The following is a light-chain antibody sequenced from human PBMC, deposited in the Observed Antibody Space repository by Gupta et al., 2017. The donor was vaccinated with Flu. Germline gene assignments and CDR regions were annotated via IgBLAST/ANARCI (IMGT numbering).Light chain of an antibody. CDR1: QSISNY. CDR3: QQSYGTPRT. V-gene: IGKV1-39*01. Sequence: DIQMTQSPSSLPGSLGDRVTITCRASQSISNYLNWYQQKQGKGPKLLIYAASSLQSGVPSRFSGSGSGTDFTLTISSLQPEDFATYYCQQSYGTPRTFGGGTKVEI. J-gene: IGKJ4*01. CDR2: AAS.